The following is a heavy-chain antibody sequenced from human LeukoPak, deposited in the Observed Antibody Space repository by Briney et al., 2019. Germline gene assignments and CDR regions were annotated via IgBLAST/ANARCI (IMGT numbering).Heavy chain of an antibody. J-gene: IGHJ4*02. CDR2: INHSGST. V-gene: IGHV4-34*01. Sequence: SETLSLTCAVYGGSFSGYYWSWIRQPPGKGLEWIGEINHSGSTNYNPSLKSRVTISVDTSKNQFSLKLSSVTAADTAVYYCARADSSGWYGGDYWGQGTLVTVSS. CDR3: ARADSSGWYGGDY. D-gene: IGHD6-19*01. CDR1: GGSFSGYY.